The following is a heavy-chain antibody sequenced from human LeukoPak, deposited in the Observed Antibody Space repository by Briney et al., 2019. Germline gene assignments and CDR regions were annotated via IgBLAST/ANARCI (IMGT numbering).Heavy chain of an antibody. V-gene: IGHV5-51*01. D-gene: IGHD1-1*01. Sequence: GESLKISCKGSGYRFTTYWIGWVRQMPGKGPEWLGFIYGGDSDIRYSPSFQGQVTISADKSISTAYLQWSSLKASDTAVYYCARTGNDQYYFDYWGQGTLVTVS. CDR3: ARTGNDQYYFDY. J-gene: IGHJ4*02. CDR1: GYRFTTYW. CDR2: IYGGDSDI.